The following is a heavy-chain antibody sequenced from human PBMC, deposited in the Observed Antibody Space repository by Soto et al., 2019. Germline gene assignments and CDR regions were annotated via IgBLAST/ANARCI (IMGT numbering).Heavy chain of an antibody. D-gene: IGHD2-15*01. CDR1: GSSLSTSGVG. Sequence: SGPTLVNPTQTLTLTCTFSGSSLSTSGVGVGWIRQPPGKALEWLALIYWDDDKRYSPSLKSRLTITKDTSKNQVVLTMTNMDPVDTATYHCAHRNRYGSGGRCYYDAFDIWGKGTMVTVSS. J-gene: IGHJ3*02. CDR3: AHRNRYGSGGRCYYDAFDI. V-gene: IGHV2-5*02. CDR2: IYWDDDK.